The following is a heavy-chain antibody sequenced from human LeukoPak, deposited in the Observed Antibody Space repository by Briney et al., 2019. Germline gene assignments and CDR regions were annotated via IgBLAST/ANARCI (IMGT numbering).Heavy chain of an antibody. CDR1: GFTFSNAW. V-gene: IGHV3-21*04. Sequence: GGSLRLSCAASGFTFSNAWMSWVRQAPGKGLEWVSSISSSSSYIYYADSVKGRFTISRDNSKNTLWLQMNSLRADDTAVYFCAKGSGSYPYDAFDIWGQGTMVTVSS. J-gene: IGHJ3*02. CDR2: ISSSSSYI. CDR3: AKGSGSYPYDAFDI. D-gene: IGHD1-26*01.